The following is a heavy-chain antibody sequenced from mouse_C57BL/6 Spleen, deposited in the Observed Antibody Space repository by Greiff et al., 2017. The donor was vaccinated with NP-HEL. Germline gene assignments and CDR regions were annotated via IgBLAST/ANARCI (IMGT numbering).Heavy chain of an antibody. Sequence: EVQLVESGGGLVQPGGSLSLSCAASGFTFTDYYMSWVRPPPGKALEWLGFIRNNANGYTTAYSASVKGRFTISRDNSQSILYLQMNALRAEDSATYYCARSSSDYYGIRLDYWGQGTLVTVSA. CDR3: ARSSSDYYGIRLDY. V-gene: IGHV7-3*01. D-gene: IGHD1-1*01. J-gene: IGHJ3*01. CDR2: IRNNANGYTT. CDR1: GFTFTDYY.